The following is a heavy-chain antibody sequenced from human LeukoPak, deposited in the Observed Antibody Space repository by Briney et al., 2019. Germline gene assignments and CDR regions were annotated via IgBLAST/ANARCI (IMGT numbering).Heavy chain of an antibody. D-gene: IGHD2-2*01. J-gene: IGHJ4*02. CDR1: GGTFSSYT. CDR2: IIPILGIA. Sequence: ASVKVSCKASGGTFSSYTISWVRQAPGQGLDWMGRIIPILGIANYAQKFQGRVTITADKSTSTAYMELSSLRSEDTAVYYCAREYCSSTSCSYYFDYWGQGTLVTVSS. V-gene: IGHV1-69*04. CDR3: AREYCSSTSCSYYFDY.